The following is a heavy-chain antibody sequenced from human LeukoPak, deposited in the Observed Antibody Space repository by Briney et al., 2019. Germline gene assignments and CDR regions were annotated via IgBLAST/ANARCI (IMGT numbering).Heavy chain of an antibody. V-gene: IGHV3-23*01. Sequence: PGGSLRLSCAASGFTFSSYAMSWVRQAPGKGLEWVSGISGSGDSTYYVDSVKGRFTISRDNSKNTLYLQMNSLRAEDTTVYYCARARYCSSTSCYLDYWGQGTLVTVSS. J-gene: IGHJ4*02. CDR1: GFTFSSYA. CDR3: ARARYCSSTSCYLDY. CDR2: ISGSGDST. D-gene: IGHD2-2*01.